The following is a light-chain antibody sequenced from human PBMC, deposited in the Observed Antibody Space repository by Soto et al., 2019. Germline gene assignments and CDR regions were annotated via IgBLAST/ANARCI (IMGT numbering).Light chain of an antibody. CDR3: LHNYRTPIT. J-gene: IGKJ5*01. CDR1: PPISVY. V-gene: IGKV1-39*01. Sequence: IRMTQSPSSLSPFVGDTITITCQTGPPISVYLTWYQQKQGKAPTXLISAASTLQSGVPSRFSGSRTGTHLTISISDLRSEDFATYYCLHNYRTPITFGPGTRLDIK. CDR2: AAS.